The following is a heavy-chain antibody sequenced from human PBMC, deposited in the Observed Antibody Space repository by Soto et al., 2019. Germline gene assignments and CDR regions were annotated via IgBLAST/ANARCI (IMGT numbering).Heavy chain of an antibody. CDR1: GFTFSSYA. V-gene: IGHV3-23*01. D-gene: IGHD3-10*01. CDR2: ISNSGGST. J-gene: IGHJ4*02. Sequence: EVQLLESGGGMVQRGGSLRLSCAASGFTFSSYAMSWVRQAPGKGLEWVSGISNSGGSTYYADSVKGRVTISRDNSKNTLYLQMNSLRAEDTAVYYCAKEPYYYGSGSYMDYWGQGTLVTVSS. CDR3: AKEPYYYGSGSYMDY.